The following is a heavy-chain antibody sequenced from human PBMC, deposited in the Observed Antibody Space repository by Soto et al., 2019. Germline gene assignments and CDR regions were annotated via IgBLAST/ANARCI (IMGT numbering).Heavy chain of an antibody. J-gene: IGHJ6*02. CDR2: IDPSDSYT. CDR1: GYSFTSYW. Sequence: GESLKISCKGSGYSFTSYWISWVRQMPGKGLEWMGRIDPSDSYTNYSPSFQGHVTISADKSISTAYLQWSSLKASDTAMYYCARHPATTFSYYYYGMDVWGQGTTVTVS. D-gene: IGHD1-7*01. CDR3: ARHPATTFSYYYYGMDV. V-gene: IGHV5-10-1*01.